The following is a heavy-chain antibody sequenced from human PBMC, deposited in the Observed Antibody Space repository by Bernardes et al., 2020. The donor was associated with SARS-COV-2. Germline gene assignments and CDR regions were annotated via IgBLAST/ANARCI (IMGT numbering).Heavy chain of an antibody. Sequence: ASVKVSCKASGYTFTSYGISWVRQAPGQGLEWMGWISVYNGTTTYAQKLQGRVTMTTDTSTSTAYMELRSLRSDDTAVYYCARDPREQYYDILTGYYPYYYYCGMDVWSQGTTVTGSS. CDR1: GYTFTSYG. CDR3: ARDPREQYYDILTGYYPYYYYCGMDV. CDR2: ISVYNGTT. D-gene: IGHD3-9*01. J-gene: IGHJ6*02. V-gene: IGHV1-18*04.